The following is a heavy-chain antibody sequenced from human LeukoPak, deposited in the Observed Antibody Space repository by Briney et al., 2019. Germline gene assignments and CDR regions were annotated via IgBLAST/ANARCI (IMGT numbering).Heavy chain of an antibody. J-gene: IGHJ5*02. CDR3: ARGLIPERWFDP. D-gene: IGHD2-21*02. CDR2: IYQSGST. V-gene: IGHV4-30-2*01. Sequence: SDTLSLTCGVSGGSISSVGYSWNWIRQPPGKGLEWIGYIYQSGSTYHNPSLKSRVTISVDRPKNQFSLKLNSVTAADTAVYYCARGLIPERWFDPWGQGTLVTVSS. CDR1: GGSISSVGYS.